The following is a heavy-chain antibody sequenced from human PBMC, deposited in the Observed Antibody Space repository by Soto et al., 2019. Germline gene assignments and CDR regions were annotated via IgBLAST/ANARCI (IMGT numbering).Heavy chain of an antibody. J-gene: IGHJ4*02. CDR2: IYHSGST. V-gene: IGHV4-30-2*01. D-gene: IGHD6-19*01. CDR1: GGSISSGGYS. Sequence: SETLSLTCAVSGGSISSGGYSWSWIRQPPGKGLEWIGYIYHSGSTYYNPSLKSRVTISVDTSKNQFSLKLSSVTAADTAVYYCARALGKTAVAGPGRFDYWGQGTLVTVSS. CDR3: ARALGKTAVAGPGRFDY.